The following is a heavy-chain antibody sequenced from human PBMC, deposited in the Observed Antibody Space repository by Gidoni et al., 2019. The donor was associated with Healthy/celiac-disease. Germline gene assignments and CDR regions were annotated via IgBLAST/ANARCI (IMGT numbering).Heavy chain of an antibody. CDR1: GDTFTSYD. Sequence: QVQLVQSGAEGKKPGASVKGSCKASGDTFTSYDINWVRQATGQGLEWMGWMNPNSGNTGYAQKFQGRVTMTRNTSISTAYMELSSLRSEDTAVYYCAREQQLATGWFDPWGQGTLVTVSS. J-gene: IGHJ5*02. CDR3: AREQQLATGWFDP. V-gene: IGHV1-8*01. CDR2: MNPNSGNT. D-gene: IGHD6-13*01.